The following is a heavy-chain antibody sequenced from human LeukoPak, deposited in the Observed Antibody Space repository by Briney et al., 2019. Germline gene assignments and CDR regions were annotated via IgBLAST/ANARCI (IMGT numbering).Heavy chain of an antibody. CDR1: GGSISSSSYY. CDR3: ARNADGSGNLLPFYFDY. CDR2: IYYSGST. Sequence: PSETLSLTCTVSGGSISSSSYYWGWIRQPPGKGLEWIGSIYYSGSTYYNPSLKSRVTISVDTSKNQFSLKLSSVTAADTAVYYCARNADGSGNLLPFYFDYWGPGTLVTVSS. J-gene: IGHJ4*02. D-gene: IGHD3-10*01. V-gene: IGHV4-39*07.